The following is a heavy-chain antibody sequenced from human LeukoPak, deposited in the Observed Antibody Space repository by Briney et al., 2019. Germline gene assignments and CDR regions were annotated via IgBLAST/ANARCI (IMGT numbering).Heavy chain of an antibody. D-gene: IGHD2-2*01. CDR2: IENDASEK. Sequence: GGSLRLSCAASGFTLSIYGMHWVRQAPGKGLEWVAFIENDASEKKYVDSVKGRFTISRDNSKNTLYLHMNSLTAEDTAVYYCAKKGHCRSTTCCNTNAFYIWGQGTLVTVSS. CDR1: GFTLSIYG. J-gene: IGHJ3*02. CDR3: AKKGHCRSTTCCNTNAFYI. V-gene: IGHV3-30*02.